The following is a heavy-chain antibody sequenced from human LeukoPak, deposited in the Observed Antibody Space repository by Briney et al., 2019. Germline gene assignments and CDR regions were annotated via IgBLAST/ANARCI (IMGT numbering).Heavy chain of an antibody. Sequence: ASVKVSCKASGYTFTSYDINWVRQATGQGLEWMGWMNPNSGNTGYAQKFQGRVTMTRNTSISTAYMELSSLRSEDTAVYYCAREYYYDSSGYYYARYYFDYWGQGALVTVSS. CDR1: GYTFTSYD. V-gene: IGHV1-8*01. CDR3: AREYYYDSSGYYYARYYFDY. J-gene: IGHJ4*02. D-gene: IGHD3-22*01. CDR2: MNPNSGNT.